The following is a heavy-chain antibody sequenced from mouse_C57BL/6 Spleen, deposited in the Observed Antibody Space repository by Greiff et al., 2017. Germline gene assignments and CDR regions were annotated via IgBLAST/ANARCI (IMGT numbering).Heavy chain of an antibody. J-gene: IGHJ3*01. CDR1: GYTFTDYE. V-gene: IGHV1-15*01. CDR2: IDPETGGT. Sequence: VQLQQSGAELVRPGASVTLSCKASGYTFTDYEMHWVQQTPVHGLEWIGAIDPETGGTAYNQKFKGKAILTADKSSSTAYIELRSLTSEDSAVYYCARERDAFAYWGQGTLVTVSA. CDR3: ARERDAFAY. D-gene: IGHD3-3*01.